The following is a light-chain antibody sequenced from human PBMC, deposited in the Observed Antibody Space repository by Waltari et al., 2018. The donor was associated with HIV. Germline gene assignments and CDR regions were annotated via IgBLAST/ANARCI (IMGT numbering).Light chain of an antibody. V-gene: IGKV1-9*01. Sequence: DIQLTPSPSFLSTSLGDRVTITSRASQDISSLLAWYQQQPGNAPKLLIYDASALPSGGSSSFSGSGAGTEFSLTISSLQPEDFAIDFCQQLKSTPMTFGQGTRLETK. CDR1: QDISSL. J-gene: IGKJ5*01. CDR3: QQLKSTPMT. CDR2: DAS.